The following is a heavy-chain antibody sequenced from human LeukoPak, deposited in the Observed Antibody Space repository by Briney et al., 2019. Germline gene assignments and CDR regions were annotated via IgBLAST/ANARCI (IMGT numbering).Heavy chain of an antibody. Sequence: ASVKVSCKASGYTFTSYDINWGRQAPGQGLEWMGWMNPNNGNTDYAQKFQGRVTVTRNTSISTAYMELSSLTSEDTAVYYCTRGGPVAGTHKYFQHWGQGTLVTVSS. V-gene: IGHV1-8*01. D-gene: IGHD6-19*01. CDR2: MNPNNGNT. CDR3: TRGGPVAGTHKYFQH. CDR1: GYTFTSYD. J-gene: IGHJ1*01.